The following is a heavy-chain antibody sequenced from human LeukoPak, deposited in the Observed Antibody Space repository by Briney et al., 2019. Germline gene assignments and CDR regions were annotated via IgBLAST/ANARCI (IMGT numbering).Heavy chain of an antibody. CDR1: GYTFTGYY. J-gene: IGHJ4*02. D-gene: IGHD3-10*01. Sequence: ASVKVSCKASGYTFTGYYMQWVRQAPGQGLEWMGWISPKSGGTKYAQKFQGRVTMTRDTSISTAYMELSSLRSDDTAVYYCAREDKRITMVRGLTSDYWGQGTLVTVSS. CDR3: AREDKRITMVRGLTSDY. V-gene: IGHV1-2*02. CDR2: ISPKSGGT.